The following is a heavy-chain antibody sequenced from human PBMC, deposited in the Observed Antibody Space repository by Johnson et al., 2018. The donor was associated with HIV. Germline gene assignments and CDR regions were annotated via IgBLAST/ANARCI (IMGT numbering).Heavy chain of an antibody. CDR2: ISYDGSNK. J-gene: IGHJ3*01. CDR3: AKDRTNWGYDAFDV. D-gene: IGHD7-27*01. V-gene: IGHV3-30*04. Sequence: VQLVESGGGVVQPGRSLRLSCAASGFTFSSYAMHWVRQAPGKGLEWVAVISYDGSNKYYADSVKGRFTISRDNSKNTLYLQMNSLRAEDTAVYFCAKDRTNWGYDAFDVWGQGTTVTVSS. CDR1: GFTFSSYA.